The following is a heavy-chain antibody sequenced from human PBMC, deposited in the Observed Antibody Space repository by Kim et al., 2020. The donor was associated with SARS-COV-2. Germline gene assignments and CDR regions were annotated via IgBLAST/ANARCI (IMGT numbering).Heavy chain of an antibody. CDR3: ARDRNSRDNFDT. Sequence: SETLSLTCTVSGGSVSSADNYWSWVRLPPGKGLEWIGYIYYSGIADYMPSLKSRVTMSLDTSKNQFSLRLSSVTAADTAVYYCARDRNSRDNFDTWGQGTLVTVSS. CDR2: IYYSGIA. J-gene: IGHJ4*02. D-gene: IGHD1-7*01. CDR1: GGSVSSADNY. V-gene: IGHV4-61*08.